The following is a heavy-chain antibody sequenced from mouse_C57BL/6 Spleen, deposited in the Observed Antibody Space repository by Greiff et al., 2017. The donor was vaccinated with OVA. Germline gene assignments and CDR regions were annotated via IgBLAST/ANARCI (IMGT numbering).Heavy chain of an antibody. CDR2: IHPNSGST. J-gene: IGHJ4*01. Sequence: QVQLQQPGAELVKPGASVKLSCKASGYTFTSYWMHWVKQRPGQGLEWIGMIHPNSGSTNYNEKFKSTATLTVDKSSSTAYMQLSSLTSEDSAVYYCARYYSNYDAMDYWGQGTSVTVSS. CDR3: ARYYSNYDAMDY. V-gene: IGHV1-64*01. CDR1: GYTFTSYW. D-gene: IGHD2-5*01.